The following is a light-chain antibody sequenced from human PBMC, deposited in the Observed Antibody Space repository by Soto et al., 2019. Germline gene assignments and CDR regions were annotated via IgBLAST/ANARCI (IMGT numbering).Light chain of an antibody. J-gene: IGLJ2*01. CDR2: EVV. Sequence: QSVLTQPASVSGSPGQSITISCTGSSSDVGPYNLVSWYQNHPGKAPQLMISEVVKRPSGVSNRFSGSKSGNTASLTISGLQAEDEADYYCCSYAGSSMFVFGGGTKVTVL. CDR1: SSDVGPYNL. V-gene: IGLV2-23*02. CDR3: CSYAGSSMFV.